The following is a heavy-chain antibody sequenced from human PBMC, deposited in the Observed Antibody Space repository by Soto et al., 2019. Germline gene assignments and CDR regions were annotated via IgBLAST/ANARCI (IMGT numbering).Heavy chain of an antibody. Sequence: HVTLKESGPVLVKPTETLTLTCTVSGFSLSNGKVGGSWIRQPPGKALEWLAHIFSNDEKSYRTSLKSRLTISEDTSKSPVVLTMTNVAPMDTATYYCTRILFGRSVAGGYFYMDVWGKGTTVTVSS. CDR3: TRILFGRSVAGGYFYMDV. J-gene: IGHJ6*03. CDR2: IFSNDEK. V-gene: IGHV2-26*01. D-gene: IGHD6-19*01. CDR1: GFSLSNGKVG.